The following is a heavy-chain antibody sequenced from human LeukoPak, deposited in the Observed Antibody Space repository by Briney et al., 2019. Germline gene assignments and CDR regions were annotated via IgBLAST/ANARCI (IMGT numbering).Heavy chain of an antibody. D-gene: IGHD3-16*02. V-gene: IGHV3-66*03. CDR2: IYSGNT. J-gene: IGHJ4*02. CDR1: GFTVSSNS. Sequence: GGSLRLSCTVSGFTVSSNSMSWVRQAPGKGLEWVSFIYSGNTHYSDSVKGRFTISRDNSKNTLYLQMGSLRAEDMAVYYCARVGVDYDYVWGSYRSSYYFDYWGQGTLVTVSS. CDR3: ARVGVDYDYVWGSYRSSYYFDY.